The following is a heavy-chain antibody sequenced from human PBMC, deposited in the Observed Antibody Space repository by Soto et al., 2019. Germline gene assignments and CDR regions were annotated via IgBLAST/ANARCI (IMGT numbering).Heavy chain of an antibody. CDR2: TYHTGST. V-gene: IGHV4-31*01. CDR1: GGSISVGVYY. Sequence: QVQLQESGPGLVKPSQTLSLTCTVSGGSISVGVYYWNWIRQLPGKGPEWIGYTYHTGSTYYKPSPASPVTISVDPSKNQFSLRLSSVTAADTAVYYCARIGNPDASLYFDYWGQGTLVTVSS. J-gene: IGHJ4*02. CDR3: ARIGNPDASLYFDY. D-gene: IGHD2-2*01.